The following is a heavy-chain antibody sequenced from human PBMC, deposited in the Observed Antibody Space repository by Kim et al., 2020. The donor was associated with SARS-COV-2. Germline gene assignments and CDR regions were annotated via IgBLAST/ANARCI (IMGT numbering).Heavy chain of an antibody. Sequence: SETLSLTCTVSGGSISSGGYYWSWIRQHPGKGLEWIGYIYYSGSTYYNPSLKSLVTISVDTSKNQFSLKLSSVTAADTAVYYCARGRDDYGGNGPLPFFDYWGQGTLVSVSS. V-gene: IGHV4-31*01. CDR1: GGSISSGGYY. CDR3: ARGRDDYGGNGPLPFFDY. CDR2: IYYSGST. D-gene: IGHD4-17*01. J-gene: IGHJ4*02.